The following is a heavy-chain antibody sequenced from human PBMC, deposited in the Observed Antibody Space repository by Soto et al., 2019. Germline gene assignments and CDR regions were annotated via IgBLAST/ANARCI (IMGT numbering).Heavy chain of an antibody. V-gene: IGHV1-69*02. CDR1: GGTFSSYT. J-gene: IGHJ6*02. CDR2: IIPILGIA. CDR3: ASSQTYYGMDV. Sequence: QVQLVQSGAEVKKPGSSVKVSCKASGGTFSSYTISWVRQAPGQGLEWMGRIIPILGIANYAQKFQGRVTITADKSTSTAYMELSSLRSEDTAVYYCASSQTYYGMDVWGQGTTVTVSS.